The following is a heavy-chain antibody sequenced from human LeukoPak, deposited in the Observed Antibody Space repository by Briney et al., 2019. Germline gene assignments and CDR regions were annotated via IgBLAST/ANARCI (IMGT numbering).Heavy chain of an antibody. J-gene: IGHJ4*02. D-gene: IGHD1-26*01. V-gene: IGHV3-30*18. CDR2: ISHDGSK. CDR3: VKEGRIVGAEGYFDY. CDR1: GFTFSNYG. Sequence: GGSLRLSCATSGFTFSNYGMYWVRQAPGKGLEWVAVISHDGSKYYRDSVKGRITISRDNSRSTVDLQMNSLRAEDTAVYYCVKEGRIVGAEGYFDYWGQGILVTVSS.